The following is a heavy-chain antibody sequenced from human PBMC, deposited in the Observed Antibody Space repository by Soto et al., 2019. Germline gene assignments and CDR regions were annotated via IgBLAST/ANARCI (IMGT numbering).Heavy chain of an antibody. CDR2: ISAYNGNT. V-gene: IGHV1-18*04. Sequence: GASVKVSCTASGYTFTSYGISWVRQAPGQGLEWMGWISAYNGNTNYAQKLQGRVTMTTETSTSTAYMELRSLRSDDTAVYYCASGGFYYDSSGYYPVWGQGTLVTVSS. D-gene: IGHD3-22*01. CDR1: GYTFTSYG. CDR3: ASGGFYYDSSGYYPV. J-gene: IGHJ4*02.